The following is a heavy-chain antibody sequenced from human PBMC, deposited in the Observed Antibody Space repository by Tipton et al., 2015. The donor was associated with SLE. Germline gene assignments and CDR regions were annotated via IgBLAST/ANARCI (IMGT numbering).Heavy chain of an antibody. CDR2: IYYSGST. CDR1: GGSISYYY. D-gene: IGHD6-13*01. CDR3: AREDRYSSSWSSMDV. J-gene: IGHJ6*02. Sequence: TLSLTCTVSGGSISYYYWNWIRQPPGKGLEWIGYIYYSGSTNYNPSLKSRVTMSVDTSKNQFSLKLSSVTAADTAVYYCAREDRYSSSWSSMDVWGQGTTVTVSS. V-gene: IGHV4-59*12.